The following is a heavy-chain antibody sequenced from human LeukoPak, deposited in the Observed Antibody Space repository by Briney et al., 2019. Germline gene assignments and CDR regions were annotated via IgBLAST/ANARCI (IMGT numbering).Heavy chain of an antibody. Sequence: GGSLRLSCAASGFTFDDYAMHWVRQAPGKGLEWVSGISWNSGSIGYADSVKGRFTISRDNAKNSQYLQMNSLRAEDTALYYCAKAGAYDSSGSFDYWGQGTLVTVSS. CDR3: AKAGAYDSSGSFDY. CDR2: ISWNSGSI. V-gene: IGHV3-9*01. J-gene: IGHJ4*02. D-gene: IGHD3-22*01. CDR1: GFTFDDYA.